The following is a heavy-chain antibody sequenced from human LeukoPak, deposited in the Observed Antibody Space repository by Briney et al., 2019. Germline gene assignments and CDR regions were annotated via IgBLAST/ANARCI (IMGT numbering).Heavy chain of an antibody. CDR3: ARQPDRVYAPPKRALGFDP. Sequence: PSETLSLTCTVSGYSISSGYYWGWIRQPPGKGLEWIGSIYHSGSTYYNPSLKSRVTISVDTSKNQFSLKLSSVTAADTAVYYCARQPDRVYAPPKRALGFDPWGQGTLVTVSS. D-gene: IGHD6-13*01. V-gene: IGHV4-38-2*02. CDR2: IYHSGST. J-gene: IGHJ5*02. CDR1: GYSISSGYY.